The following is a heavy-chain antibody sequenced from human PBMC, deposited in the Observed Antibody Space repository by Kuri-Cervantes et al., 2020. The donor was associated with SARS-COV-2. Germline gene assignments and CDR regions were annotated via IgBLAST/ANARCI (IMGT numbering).Heavy chain of an antibody. CDR2: INHSGST. CDR1: GGSFSGYY. D-gene: IGHD3-10*01. V-gene: IGHV4-34*01. Sequence: SQTLSLTCAVYGGSFSGYYWSWIRQPPGKGLEWIGEINHSGSTNYNPSLKSRATISVDTSKNQFSLKLSSVTAADTAVYYCARRSGSGFDIWGQGTMVTVSS. CDR3: ARRSGSGFDI. J-gene: IGHJ3*02.